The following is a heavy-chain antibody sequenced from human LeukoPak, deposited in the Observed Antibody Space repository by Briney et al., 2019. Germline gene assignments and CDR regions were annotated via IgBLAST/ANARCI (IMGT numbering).Heavy chain of an antibody. CDR1: GFAFSNYW. V-gene: IGHV3-7*01. D-gene: IGHD4-11*01. J-gene: IGHJ4*02. CDR2: MNEDESEK. Sequence: PGGSLRLSCAASGFAFSNYWMSWVRQAPGKGLEWVANMNEDESEKNYVDSVKGRFTISRDNAQDSLYLQMNSLRAEDTAVYYCARDRGYSNFDYWGQGTLPTVSS. CDR3: ARDRGYSNFDY.